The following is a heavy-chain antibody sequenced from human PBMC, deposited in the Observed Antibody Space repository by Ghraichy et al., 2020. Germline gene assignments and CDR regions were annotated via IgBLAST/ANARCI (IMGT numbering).Heavy chain of an antibody. CDR2: IYSGGST. Sequence: GGSLRLSCAASGFIVSSNYMSWVRQAPGKGLEWASVIYSGGSTEYADSVKGRFSISRDNSKNTVYLQMNSLRAEDTAVYYCAREIYYNSRGFSTIWGQGTLVTVSS. J-gene: IGHJ4*02. V-gene: IGHV3-53*01. CDR3: AREIYYNSRGFSTI. CDR1: GFIVSSNY. D-gene: IGHD3-22*01.